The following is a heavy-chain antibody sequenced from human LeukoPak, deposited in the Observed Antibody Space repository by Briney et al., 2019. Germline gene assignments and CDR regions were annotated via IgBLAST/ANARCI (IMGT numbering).Heavy chain of an antibody. D-gene: IGHD5-12*01. CDR1: GFTFSSYS. Sequence: GGDLSLSCAASGFTFSSYSMNWVRRAPGKGLEWVSGISGSGDFTYNADSVKGRFTVSRDNSKNTLYLQMNSLRAEDTAVYYCAESGFSGALDHWGQGTLVTVSS. CDR3: AESGFSGALDH. V-gene: IGHV3-23*01. CDR2: ISGSGDFT. J-gene: IGHJ4*02.